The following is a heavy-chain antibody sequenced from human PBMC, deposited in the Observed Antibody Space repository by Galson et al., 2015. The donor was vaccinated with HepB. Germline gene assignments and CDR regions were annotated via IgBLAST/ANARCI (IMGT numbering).Heavy chain of an antibody. V-gene: IGHV1-69*13. CDR2: IIPIFGTA. D-gene: IGHD6-13*01. CDR1: GGTFSSYA. Sequence: SVKVSCKASGGTFSSYAISWVRQAPGQGLEWMGGIIPIFGTANYAQKFQGRVTITADESTCTAYMELSSLRSEDTAVYYCARVVTEAATGTYDYWGQGTLVTVSS. J-gene: IGHJ4*02. CDR3: ARVVTEAATGTYDY.